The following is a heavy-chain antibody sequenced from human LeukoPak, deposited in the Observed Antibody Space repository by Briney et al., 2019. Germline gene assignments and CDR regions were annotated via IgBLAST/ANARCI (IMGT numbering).Heavy chain of an antibody. CDR3: ARDFDSVDYYDSSGSA. J-gene: IGHJ5*02. CDR1: GFTFSSYA. Sequence: GGSLRLSCAASGFTFSSYAMSWVRQAPGKGLEWVSAISSSGSTIYYADSVKGRFTISRDNAKNSLYLQMNSLRAEDTAVYYCARDFDSVDYYDSSGSAWGQGTLVTVSS. CDR2: ISSSGSTI. D-gene: IGHD3-22*01. V-gene: IGHV3-48*03.